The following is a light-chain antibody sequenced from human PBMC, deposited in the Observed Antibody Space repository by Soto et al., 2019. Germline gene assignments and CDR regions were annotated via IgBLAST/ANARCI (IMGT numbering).Light chain of an antibody. CDR3: ATWDVSLSAGV. J-gene: IGLJ2*01. V-gene: IGLV1-51*01. CDR2: DND. Sequence: QSVLTQPPSVSAAPGQKVTISCSGSRSNIGEKYVSWYQQFPGTAPKLLIYDNDKRPSEIPDRFSGSKSGTSATLGITGLRTGDEADYYCATWDVSLSAGVFGGGTKLTVL. CDR1: RSNIGEKY.